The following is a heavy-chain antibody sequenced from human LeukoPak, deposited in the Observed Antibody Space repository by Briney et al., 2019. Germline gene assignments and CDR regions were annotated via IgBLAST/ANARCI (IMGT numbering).Heavy chain of an antibody. D-gene: IGHD3-10*01. CDR3: ARNRMVRGVFDY. CDR1: GGSFSGYY. Sequence: SETLSLTCAVYGGSFSGYYWSWIRQPPGKGLEWIGEINHSGSTNYNPSLKSRVTISVDTSKNQFSLKLSSVTAADTAVYYCARNRMVRGVFDYWGQGTLVTVSS. J-gene: IGHJ4*02. V-gene: IGHV4-34*01. CDR2: INHSGST.